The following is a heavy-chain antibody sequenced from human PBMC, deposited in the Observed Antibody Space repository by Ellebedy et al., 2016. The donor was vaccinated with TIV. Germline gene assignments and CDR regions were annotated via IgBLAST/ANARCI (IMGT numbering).Heavy chain of an antibody. J-gene: IGHJ3*02. Sequence: SETLSLTXTVSGGSISSSSYYWGWIRQPPGKGLEWIGEINHSGSTNYNPSLKSRVTISVDTSKNQFSLKLSSVTAADTAVYYCARGHRSNIVVVVAARGAFDIWGQGTMVTVSS. CDR1: GGSISSSSYY. D-gene: IGHD2-15*01. CDR3: ARGHRSNIVVVVAARGAFDI. V-gene: IGHV4-39*07. CDR2: INHSGST.